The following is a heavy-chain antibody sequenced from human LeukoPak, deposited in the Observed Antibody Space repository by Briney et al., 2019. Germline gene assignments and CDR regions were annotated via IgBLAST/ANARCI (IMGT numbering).Heavy chain of an antibody. D-gene: IGHD3-10*01. CDR3: AGSGSYLFDY. V-gene: IGHV3-74*01. CDR1: GFTFSSYW. J-gene: IGHJ4*02. Sequence: GGSLRLSCAASGFTFSSYWMHWVRQAPGKALVWVSRINSDGSSTSYADSVKGRFTISRDNAKNTLYLQMNSLRAEDTAVYYCAGSGSYLFDYWGQGTLVTVSS. CDR2: INSDGSST.